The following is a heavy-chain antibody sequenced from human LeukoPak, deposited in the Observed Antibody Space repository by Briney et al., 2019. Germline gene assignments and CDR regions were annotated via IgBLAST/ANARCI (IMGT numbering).Heavy chain of an antibody. J-gene: IGHJ5*02. CDR3: ARDNDGDYEGVKNGLWFDP. Sequence: GASVKVSCKASGYTFTSYCMHWVRQAPGQGLEWMGIINPSGGSTSYAQKFQGRVTMTRDTSTSTVYMELSSLRSEDTAVYYCARDNDGDYEGVKNGLWFDPWGQGTLVTVSS. CDR1: GYTFTSYC. V-gene: IGHV1-46*01. CDR2: INPSGGST. D-gene: IGHD4-17*01.